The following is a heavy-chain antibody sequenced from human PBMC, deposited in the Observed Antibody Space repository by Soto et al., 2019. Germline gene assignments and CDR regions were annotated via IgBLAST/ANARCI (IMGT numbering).Heavy chain of an antibody. J-gene: IGHJ5*02. Sequence: AXGPTLVNPTQTLTLACTFSGFSLSTSGVGVGWVRQPPGKALEWLALIYWDDDKRYSPSLKSRLTITKDTSKNQVVLTMTNMDPVDTATYYCAHRPPSAYYGPLWFDTRGQGTLLTVSS. CDR2: IYWDDDK. V-gene: IGHV2-5*02. CDR1: GFSLSTSGVG. CDR3: AHRPPSAYYGPLWFDT. D-gene: IGHD1-26*01.